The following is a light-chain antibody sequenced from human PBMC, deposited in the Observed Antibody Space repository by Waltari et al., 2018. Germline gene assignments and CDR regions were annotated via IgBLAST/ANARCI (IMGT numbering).Light chain of an antibody. CDR1: QSVSRT. Sequence: LMLFTLTLSPPPGERATRSCKASQSVSRTLAWYQQKPGHAPRLLIFGASNRATGIPDRFSGRGSGTAVSLIITRLEPEDSAMYYCQHYVRLPATFGQGTKVEIK. CDR2: GAS. V-gene: IGKV3-20*01. CDR3: QHYVRLPAT. J-gene: IGKJ1*01.